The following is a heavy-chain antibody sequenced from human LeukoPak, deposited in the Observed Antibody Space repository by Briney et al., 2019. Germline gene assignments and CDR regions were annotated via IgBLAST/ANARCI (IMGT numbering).Heavy chain of an antibody. J-gene: IGHJ3*02. CDR1: GGSISSYY. CDR2: FYASGGT. CDR3: AVGNCPTTSCYPGVAFDI. D-gene: IGHD2-2*01. Sequence: SETLSLTCTVSGGSISSYYWSWIRQPAGKGLEWIGRFYASGGTNYNPSLQSRVTISVDTSKNQFSLKLTSVTAADTAVYYCAVGNCPTTSCYPGVAFDIWGQGTMVTVSS. V-gene: IGHV4-4*07.